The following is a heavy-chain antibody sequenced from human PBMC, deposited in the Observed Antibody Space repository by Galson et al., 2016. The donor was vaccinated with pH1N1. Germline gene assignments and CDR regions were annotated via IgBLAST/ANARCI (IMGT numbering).Heavy chain of an antibody. D-gene: IGHD1-7*01. J-gene: IGHJ4*02. Sequence: PGKGLEYVSSISTSSGTTYYGDSVRGRFTISRDNSKNTVYLHMNSLRAEDTAICYCTKARVGNYYFDYWGQGSLVTVSS. CDR2: ISTSSGTT. CDR3: TKARVGNYYFDY. V-gene: IGHV3-23*01.